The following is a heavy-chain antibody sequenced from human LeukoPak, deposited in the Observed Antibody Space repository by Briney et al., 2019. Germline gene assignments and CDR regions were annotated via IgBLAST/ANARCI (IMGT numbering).Heavy chain of an antibody. CDR3: ARAGIMITFGGVNTIFDY. CDR1: GGSISSGGYS. J-gene: IGHJ4*02. CDR2: IYHSGST. Sequence: SETLSLTCAVSGGSISSGGYSWSWIRQPPGKGLEWIGYIYHSGSTYYNPSLKSRVTISVGRSKNQFSLKLSSVTAADTAVYYCARAGIMITFGGVNTIFDYWGQGTLVTVSS. V-gene: IGHV4-30-2*01. D-gene: IGHD3-16*01.